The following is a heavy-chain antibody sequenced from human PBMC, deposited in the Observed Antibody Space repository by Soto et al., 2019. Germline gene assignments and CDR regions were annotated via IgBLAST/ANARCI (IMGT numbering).Heavy chain of an antibody. CDR2: IKQDGSEK. CDR1: GFTFSSYW. CDR3: ASSGSSGWYSPSGDY. D-gene: IGHD6-19*01. Sequence: GGSLRLSCAASGFTFSSYWMSWVRQAPGKGLEWVANIKQDGSEKYYVDSVKGRFTISRDNAKNSLYLQMNSLRAEDTAVYYCASSGSSGWYSPSGDYWGQGTLVTVSS. V-gene: IGHV3-7*03. J-gene: IGHJ4*02.